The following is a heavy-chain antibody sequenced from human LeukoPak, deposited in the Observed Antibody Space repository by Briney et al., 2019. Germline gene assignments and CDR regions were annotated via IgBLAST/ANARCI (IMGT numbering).Heavy chain of an antibody. D-gene: IGHD6-19*01. J-gene: IGHJ3*02. CDR1: GGSISSSSYS. Sequence: SETLSLTCTVSGGSISSSSYSWGWIRQPPGKGLEWVGSIYYSGSTYYNPSLKSRVTISVDTSKNQFSLRLNSVTAADTSIYYCARIPTNAVPSAHNGFDIWGQGTMLTVSS. CDR3: ARIPTNAVPSAHNGFDI. CDR2: IYYSGST. V-gene: IGHV4-39*01.